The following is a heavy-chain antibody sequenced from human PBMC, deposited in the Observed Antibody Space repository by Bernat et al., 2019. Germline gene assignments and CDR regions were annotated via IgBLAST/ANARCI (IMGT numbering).Heavy chain of an antibody. CDR1: GFTFSSYG. Sequence: QVQLVESGGGVVQPGGSLRLSCAASGFTFSSYGMHWVRQAPGKGLEWVAFIRYDGSNKYYADSVKGRFTSSRDNSKNTLYLQMNSLRAEDTAVYYCAKAPSYDSSGFFDYWGQGTLVTVSS. CDR2: IRYDGSNK. CDR3: AKAPSYDSSGFFDY. D-gene: IGHD3-22*01. V-gene: IGHV3-30*02. J-gene: IGHJ4*02.